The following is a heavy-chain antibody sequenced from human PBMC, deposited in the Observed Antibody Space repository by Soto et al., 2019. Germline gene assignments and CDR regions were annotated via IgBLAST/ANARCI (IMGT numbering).Heavy chain of an antibody. D-gene: IGHD2-2*01. Sequence: GGSLRLSCAASGFTFSSYWMIWVRQAPGKGLEWVANIKQDGSEKYYVDSVKGRFTISRDNAKNSPYLQMNSLRAEDTAVHYCARDGKCSSTSCYSIDYWGQGTLVTVSS. V-gene: IGHV3-7*01. CDR1: GFTFSSYW. J-gene: IGHJ4*02. CDR2: IKQDGSEK. CDR3: ARDGKCSSTSCYSIDY.